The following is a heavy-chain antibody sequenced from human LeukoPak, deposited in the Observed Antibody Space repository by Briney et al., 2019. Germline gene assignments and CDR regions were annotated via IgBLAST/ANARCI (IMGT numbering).Heavy chain of an antibody. J-gene: IGHJ4*02. V-gene: IGHV1-18*01. CDR3: AREGIMITFGGVIVPYYFDY. D-gene: IGHD3-16*02. CDR2: ISAYNGDT. Sequence: ASVKVSCKASGYTFTSYGISWVRQAPGQGLEWMGWISAYNGDTNYAQNLQGRVTMTTDTSTSTAYMELRSLRSDDTAVYYCAREGIMITFGGVIVPYYFDYWGQGTLVTVSS. CDR1: GYTFTSYG.